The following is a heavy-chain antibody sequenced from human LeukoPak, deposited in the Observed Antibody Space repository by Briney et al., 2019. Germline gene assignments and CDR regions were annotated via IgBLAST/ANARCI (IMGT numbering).Heavy chain of an antibody. D-gene: IGHD4-17*01. CDR2: INAGNGNT. CDR1: GYTFTSYA. J-gene: IGHJ4*02. V-gene: IGHV1-3*03. Sequence: VASVKVSCKASGYTFTSYAMHWVRQAPGQRLEWMGWINAGNGNTKYSQEFQGRVTITRDTSASTAYMELSSLRSEDMAVYYCAVQGGYGDAFFDYWGQGTLVTVSS. CDR3: AVQGGYGDAFFDY.